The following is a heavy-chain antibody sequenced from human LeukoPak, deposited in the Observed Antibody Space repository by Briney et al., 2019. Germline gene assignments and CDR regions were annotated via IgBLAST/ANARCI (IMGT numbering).Heavy chain of an antibody. Sequence: ASVKVSCKASGYTFTGYYMHWVRQAPGQGLEWMGRINPNNGATNYAQKLQGRVAITGDTSISTAYMELSSLRSDDTAVYYCTRESGSYHGNDYWGQGTLVTVSS. J-gene: IGHJ4*02. D-gene: IGHD1-26*01. CDR2: INPNNGAT. CDR1: GYTFTGYY. V-gene: IGHV1-2*06. CDR3: TRESGSYHGNDY.